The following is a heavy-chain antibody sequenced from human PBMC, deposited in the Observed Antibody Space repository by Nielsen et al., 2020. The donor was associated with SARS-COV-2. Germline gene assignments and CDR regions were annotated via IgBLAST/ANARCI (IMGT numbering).Heavy chain of an antibody. J-gene: IGHJ4*02. CDR1: GFTFDDYA. CDR2: ISWNSGSI. CDR3: AKGGAYCGGDCYSDFDY. Sequence: SLKISCAASGFTFDDYAMHWVRQAPGKGLEWVSGISWNSGSIGYADSVKGRFTISRDNAKNSLYLQMNSLRAEDTALYYCAKGGAYCGGDCYSDFDYWGQGTLVTVSS. V-gene: IGHV3-9*01. D-gene: IGHD2-21*02.